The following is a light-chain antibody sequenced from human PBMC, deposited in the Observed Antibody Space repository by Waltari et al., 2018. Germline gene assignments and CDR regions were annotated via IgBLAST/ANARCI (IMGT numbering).Light chain of an antibody. CDR2: EVS. V-gene: IGLV2-14*01. Sequence: QSALTQPASVSGSPGQSITISCTGTSSDIGGYKFVSWYQQHPGKVPKLIIYEVSNRPSGVSVRFSVSKSGNTAFLTISGLQAEDEADYYCNSFTSSHTGVFGGVTKLTVL. CDR1: SSDIGGYKF. CDR3: NSFTSSHTGV. J-gene: IGLJ3*02.